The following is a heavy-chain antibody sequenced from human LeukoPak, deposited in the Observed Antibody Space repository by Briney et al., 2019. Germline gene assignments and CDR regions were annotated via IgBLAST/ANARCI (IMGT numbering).Heavy chain of an antibody. CDR2: IIGSNCNT. CDR3: ARYPLSYSNNWHYYFDH. V-gene: IGHV1-18*01. CDR1: GYTFTSYG. D-gene: IGHD1-1*01. Sequence: ASVKVSFKASGYTFTSYGVIWVRQAPGQELYWIVWIIGSNCNTNYEQKLQGRVTMTTDTSTSTAYMELRSLRSDDTAVYYCARYPLSYSNNWHYYFDHWGQGTLLTVSS. J-gene: IGHJ4*02.